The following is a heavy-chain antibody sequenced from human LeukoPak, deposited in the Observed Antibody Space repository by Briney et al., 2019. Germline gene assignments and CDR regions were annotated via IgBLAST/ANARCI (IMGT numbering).Heavy chain of an antibody. Sequence: SSETLSLTCTVSGGSMSSSSYYWGWNRQPPGKGLEWIGNIYYSGSTYYNPSLKSRVTISVDASKNQFSLKLSSVTAADTAVYYCAKPYRGPSAFDIWGQGTMVTVSS. V-gene: IGHV4-39*01. D-gene: IGHD1-14*01. J-gene: IGHJ3*02. CDR3: AKPYRGPSAFDI. CDR1: GGSMSSSSYY. CDR2: IYYSGST.